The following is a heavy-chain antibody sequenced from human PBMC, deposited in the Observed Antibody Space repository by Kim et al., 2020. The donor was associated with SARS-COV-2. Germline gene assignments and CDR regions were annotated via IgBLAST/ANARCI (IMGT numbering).Heavy chain of an antibody. D-gene: IGHD3-3*01. CDR3: ARVGDFWSGWYYFDY. Sequence: ASVKVSCKASGYTFTGYYMHWVRQAPGQGLEWMGRINPNSGGTNYAQKFQGRVTMTRDTSISTAYMELSRLRSDDTAVYYCARVGDFWSGWYYFDYWGQGTLVTVSS. CDR2: INPNSGGT. V-gene: IGHV1-2*06. J-gene: IGHJ4*02. CDR1: GYTFTGYY.